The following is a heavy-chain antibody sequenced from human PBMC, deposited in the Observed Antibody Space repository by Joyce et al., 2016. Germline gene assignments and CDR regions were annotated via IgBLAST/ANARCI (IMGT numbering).Heavy chain of an antibody. CDR1: GYIFTSHS. CDR3: ASATLGVAGDYSYDMDV. J-gene: IGHJ6*02. Sequence: EVQLVQSGAEVKKPGESLRISCKASGYIFTSHSISWVRQMPGKGLEWMGWVDPTDSYTTYSPSFQGHFTFSSDKSISTAYLQWSSLKASDSAIYYCASATLGVAGDYSYDMDVWGQGTTVTVSS. CDR2: VDPTDSYT. D-gene: IGHD3-3*01. V-gene: IGHV5-10-1*03.